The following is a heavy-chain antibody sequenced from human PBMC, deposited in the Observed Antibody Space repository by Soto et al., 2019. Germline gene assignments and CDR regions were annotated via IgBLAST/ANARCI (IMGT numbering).Heavy chain of an antibody. CDR3: TTASLEFVLRYFDWLLSLDY. V-gene: IGHV3-15*07. J-gene: IGHJ4*02. D-gene: IGHD3-9*01. Sequence: GGSLRLSCAASGFTFSNAWMNWVRQAPGKGLEWVGRIKSKTDGGTTDYAAPVKGRFTISRDDSKNTLYLQMNSLKTEDTAVYYCTTASLEFVLRYFDWLLSLDYWGQGTLVTVSS. CDR2: IKSKTDGGTT. CDR1: GFTFSNAW.